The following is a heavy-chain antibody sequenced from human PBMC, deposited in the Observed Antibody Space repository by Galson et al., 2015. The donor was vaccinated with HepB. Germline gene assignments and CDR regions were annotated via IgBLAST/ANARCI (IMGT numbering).Heavy chain of an antibody. V-gene: IGHV3-30*18. Sequence: SLRLSCAASGFTFSSYGMHWVRQAPGKGLEWVAVISYDGSNKYYADSVKGRFTISRDNSKNTLYLQMNSLRAEDTAVYYCAKSFLEWLLYDGYFDYWGQGTLVTVSS. CDR3: AKSFLEWLLYDGYFDY. CDR1: GFTFSSYG. CDR2: ISYDGSNK. J-gene: IGHJ4*02. D-gene: IGHD3-3*01.